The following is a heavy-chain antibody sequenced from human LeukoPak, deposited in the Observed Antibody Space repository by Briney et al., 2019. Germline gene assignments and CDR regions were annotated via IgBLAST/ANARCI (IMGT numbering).Heavy chain of an antibody. CDR1: GFTFSSYG. V-gene: IGHV3-30*18. D-gene: IGHD3-22*01. J-gene: IGHJ4*02. Sequence: GGSLRLSCAASGFTFSSYGMHWVRQAPGKGLEWVAVISYDGSNKYYADSVKGRFTISRDNSKNTLYLQFNSLRAEDTARYYCAKDPNYYDSSGSDDYWGQGTLVTVSS. CDR3: AKDPNYYDSSGSDDY. CDR2: ISYDGSNK.